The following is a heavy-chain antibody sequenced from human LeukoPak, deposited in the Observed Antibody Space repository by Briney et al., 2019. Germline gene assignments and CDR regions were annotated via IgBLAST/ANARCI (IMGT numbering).Heavy chain of an antibody. CDR2: ISSSSSYI. CDR3: TSCYEGSPRYYYGMDV. J-gene: IGHJ6*02. CDR1: GFTFSSYS. D-gene: IGHD2-2*01. Sequence: GGSLRLSCAASGFTFSSYSMNWVRQAPGKGLEWVSSISSSSSYIYYADSVEGRFTISRDNAKNSLYLQMNSLRAEDTAVYYCTSCYEGSPRYYYGMDVWGQGTTVTVSS. V-gene: IGHV3-21*01.